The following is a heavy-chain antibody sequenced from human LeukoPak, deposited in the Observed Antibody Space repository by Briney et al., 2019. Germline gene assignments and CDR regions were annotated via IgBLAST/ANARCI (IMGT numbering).Heavy chain of an antibody. D-gene: IGHD3-9*01. V-gene: IGHV4-4*09. CDR1: GGSISSYY. J-gene: IGHJ4*02. CDR2: IYTSGST. CDR3: ARQEYYDILTGYFPPFDY. Sequence: KSSETLSLTCTVSGGSISSYYWSWIRQPPGKGLEWIGHIYTSGSTNYNPSLKSRVTISVDTSKNQFSLKLSSVTAADTAVYYCARQEYYDILTGYFPPFDYWGQGTLVTVSS.